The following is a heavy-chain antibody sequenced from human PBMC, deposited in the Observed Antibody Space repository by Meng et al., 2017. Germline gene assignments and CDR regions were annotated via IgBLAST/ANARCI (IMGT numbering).Heavy chain of an antibody. Sequence: SVKVSCKASGGTFSSYAISWVRQAPGQGLEWMGVIIPIFGTANYAQKFQGRVTITTDESTSTAYMELGSLRSEDPTVYYCASANYYDSSGYYHWGQGTLVTVSS. CDR1: GGTFSSYA. V-gene: IGHV1-69*05. CDR2: IIPIFGTA. J-gene: IGHJ5*02. D-gene: IGHD3-22*01. CDR3: ASANYYDSSGYYH.